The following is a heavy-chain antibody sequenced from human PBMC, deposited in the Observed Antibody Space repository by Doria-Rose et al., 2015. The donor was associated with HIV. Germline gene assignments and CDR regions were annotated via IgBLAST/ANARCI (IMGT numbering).Heavy chain of an antibody. Sequence: QESGPVLVKPTETLTLTCTVSGVSLSSPGMGVSWIRQPPGKALEWLANSFSDDERSYKTSLKSRLTISRCTSKSQAVLTMTDMDPVDTATYYCARIKSSRWYHKYYVDFWGQGTLVIVSA. CDR3: ARIKSSRWYHKYYVDF. J-gene: IGHJ4*02. V-gene: IGHV2-26*01. D-gene: IGHD6-13*01. CDR1: GVSLSSPGMG. CDR2: SFSDDER.